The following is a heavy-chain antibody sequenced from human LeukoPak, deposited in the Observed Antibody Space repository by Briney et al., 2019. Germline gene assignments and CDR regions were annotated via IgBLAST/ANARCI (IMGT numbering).Heavy chain of an antibody. CDR2: IYHSGST. J-gene: IGHJ4*02. Sequence: SETLSLTCAVSGGSISSGGYFWSWIRQPPGKGLEWIGYIYHSGSTYYNPSLKSRVTISVDRSKNQFSLKLSSVTAADTAVYYCARGLDGAGFDYWGQGTLVTVSS. CDR3: ARGLDGAGFDY. CDR1: GGSISSGGYF. D-gene: IGHD4-17*01. V-gene: IGHV4-30-2*01.